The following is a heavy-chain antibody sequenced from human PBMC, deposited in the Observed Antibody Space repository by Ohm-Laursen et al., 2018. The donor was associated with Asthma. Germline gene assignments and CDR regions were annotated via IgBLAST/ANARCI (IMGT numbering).Heavy chain of an antibody. CDR1: GYTFSRYS. J-gene: IGHJ1*01. Sequence: SLRLSCSASGYTFSRYSIHWVRQAPGKGLEWVASISTASTFIYYADSVRGRFTTSRDNAKNSVYLQMNSLRAEDTALYYCARIGPEWELPGREYSLHHWGRGTQVTVSS. V-gene: IGHV3-21*01. CDR3: ARIGPEWELPGREYSLHH. D-gene: IGHD1-26*01. CDR2: ISTASTFI.